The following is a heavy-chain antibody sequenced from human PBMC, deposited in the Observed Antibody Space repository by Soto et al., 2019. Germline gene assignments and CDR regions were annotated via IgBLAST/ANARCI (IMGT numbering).Heavy chain of an antibody. V-gene: IGHV3-30-3*01. CDR2: ITYDATNE. CDR1: GFGFSKYA. D-gene: IGHD6-19*01. CDR3: ARKAVPDF. Sequence: PGRSLRLSCAASGFGFSKYAMHWVRQAPGKGLEWVAVITYDATNEYYADSVKGRFTISRDNSNNTLSLHMSSLRLADTAVYYCARKAVPDFWGQGTLVTVSS. J-gene: IGHJ4*02.